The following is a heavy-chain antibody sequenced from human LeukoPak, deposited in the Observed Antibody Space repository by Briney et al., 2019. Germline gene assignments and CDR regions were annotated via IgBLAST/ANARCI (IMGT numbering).Heavy chain of an antibody. D-gene: IGHD6-13*01. CDR3: ATRLTADSYEASDI. J-gene: IGHJ3*02. V-gene: IGHV3-21*06. CDR2: ISSGSHHK. CDR1: GFTFSRFS. Sequence: GGSLRLSCAGSGFTFSRFSMIWVRQAPGKGLEWVASISSGSHHKYHADSVKGRFTVSRDNDKNSLFLQMNSLRAEDTALYYCATRLTADSYEASDIWGQGTMVTVPS.